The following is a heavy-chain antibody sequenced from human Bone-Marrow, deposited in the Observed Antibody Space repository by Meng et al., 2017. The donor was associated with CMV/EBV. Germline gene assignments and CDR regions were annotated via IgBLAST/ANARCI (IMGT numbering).Heavy chain of an antibody. Sequence: SVKVSCKASGGTFSSYTISWVRQAPGQGLEWMGRIIPILGIVDHAQKFQGRVTITADKSTNIVYMELSSLRSDDTAVYYCARDDSVAVKNWFDPWGQGTLVTVSS. V-gene: IGHV1-69*02. J-gene: IGHJ5*02. CDR2: IIPILGIV. D-gene: IGHD4-11*01. CDR3: ARDDSVAVKNWFDP. CDR1: GGTFSSYT.